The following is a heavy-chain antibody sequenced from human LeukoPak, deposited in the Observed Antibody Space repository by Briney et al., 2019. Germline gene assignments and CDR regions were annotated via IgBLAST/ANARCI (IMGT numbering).Heavy chain of an antibody. V-gene: IGHV1-18*01. J-gene: IGHJ5*02. CDR1: GYTFNTYG. Sequence: ASVKVSCKTSGYTFNTYGIAWVRQAPGQGLEWMGWISAYNGNTNYAQNFQDRVTMTTDTSTTTAYMELRSLRSDDTAVYYCAREGSLYDSGNYYLSWFDPWGQGTLVTVSS. CDR2: ISAYNGNT. D-gene: IGHD3-22*01. CDR3: AREGSLYDSGNYYLSWFDP.